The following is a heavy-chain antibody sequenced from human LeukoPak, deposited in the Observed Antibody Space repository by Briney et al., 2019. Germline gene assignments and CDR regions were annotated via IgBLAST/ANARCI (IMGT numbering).Heavy chain of an antibody. J-gene: IGHJ4*02. CDR1: GFTFSSYW. CDR2: INSDGSNT. D-gene: IGHD3-16*01. Sequence: PGGSLRLSCAASGFTFSSYWMHWVRQAPGKGLVWVSRINSDGSNTNYADSVKGRFTISRDNAKNTLYLQMSSLRDEDTAVYYCVGGFYWGQGTLVTVSS. V-gene: IGHV3-74*01. CDR3: VGGFY.